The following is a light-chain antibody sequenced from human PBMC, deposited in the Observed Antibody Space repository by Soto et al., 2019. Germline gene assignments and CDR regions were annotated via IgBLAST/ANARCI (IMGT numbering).Light chain of an antibody. Sequence: QLVLTQPPSVSGAPGQRVTISCTGSSSNIGAGYDVHWYQQLPGTAPKLLIYGNSNRPSGVPDRFSGSKSGTSASLAITGLQAEDEADYYCQSYDSSLSGDHVFGTGTKLTVL. CDR1: SSNIGAGYD. CDR2: GNS. CDR3: QSYDSSLSGDHV. V-gene: IGLV1-40*01. J-gene: IGLJ1*01.